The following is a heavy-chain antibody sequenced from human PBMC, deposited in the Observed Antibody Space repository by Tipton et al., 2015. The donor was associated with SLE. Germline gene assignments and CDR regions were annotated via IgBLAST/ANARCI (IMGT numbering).Heavy chain of an antibody. CDR3: ARVGDGNYGSGSFVDY. Sequence: TLSLTCTVSGGSISSGDYYWSWIRQPPGKGLEWIGYIYYSGSTYYNPSLKSRVTISVDTSKNQFSLELSSVTAADTAVYYCARVGDGNYGSGSFVDYWGQGTTVTVSS. V-gene: IGHV4-30-4*01. CDR2: IYYSGST. CDR1: GGSISSGDYY. J-gene: IGHJ4*03. D-gene: IGHD3-10*01.